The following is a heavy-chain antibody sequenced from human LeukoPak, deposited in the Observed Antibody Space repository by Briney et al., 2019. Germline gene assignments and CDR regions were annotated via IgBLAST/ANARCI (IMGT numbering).Heavy chain of an antibody. CDR1: GYTLTELS. CDR2: FDPEDGET. J-gene: IGHJ4*02. CDR3: ATRVLGSYYFLFDY. D-gene: IGHD1-26*01. V-gene: IGHV1-24*01. Sequence: ASVEVSCKVSGYTLTELSMHWVRQAPGKGLEWMGGFDPEDGETIYAQKFRGRVTMTEDTSTDTAYMELSSLRSEDTAVYYCATRVLGSYYFLFDYWGQGTLVTVSS.